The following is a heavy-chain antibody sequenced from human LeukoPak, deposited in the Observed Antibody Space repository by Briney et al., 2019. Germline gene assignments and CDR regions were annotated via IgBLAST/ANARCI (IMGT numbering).Heavy chain of an antibody. CDR1: GGSINGYY. D-gene: IGHD3/OR15-3a*01. CDR3: ARQAWTTTYFDY. J-gene: IGHJ4*02. V-gene: IGHV4-59*08. CDR2: IDNSGST. Sequence: PSETLSLTCTVSGGSINGYYWSWIRQPPGKGLEWIGYIDNSGSTNYNPSLKSRVTISVDTSKNQFSLKLSSVTAADTGVYYWARQAWTTTYFDYWGRGALVTVSS.